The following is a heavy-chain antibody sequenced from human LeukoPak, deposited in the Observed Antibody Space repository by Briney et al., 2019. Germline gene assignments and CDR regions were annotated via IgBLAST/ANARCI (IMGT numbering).Heavy chain of an antibody. CDR1: GGSISSYY. Sequence: SETLSLTCTVSGGSISSYYWSWIRQPPGKGLEWIGSIYYSGSTNYNPSLKSRVTISVDTSKNQFSLKLSSVTAADTAVYYCARDMDYYDSSGYYRNWFDPWGQGTLVTVSS. V-gene: IGHV4-59*01. CDR2: IYYSGST. J-gene: IGHJ5*02. CDR3: ARDMDYYDSSGYYRNWFDP. D-gene: IGHD3-22*01.